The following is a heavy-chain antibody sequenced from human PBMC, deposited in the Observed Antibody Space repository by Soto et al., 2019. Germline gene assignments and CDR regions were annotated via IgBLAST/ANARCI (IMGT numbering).Heavy chain of an antibody. Sequence: PSETVSLTCTVSGGSISISSYYWGWIRQPPGKGLEWIGSIYYSGSTYYNPSLKSRVTISVDTSKNQFSLKLSSVTAADTAVYYCARNGVRWELRYLKHRGPGTLVTVYS. CDR1: GGSISISSYY. CDR2: IYYSGST. CDR3: ARNGVRWELRYLKH. V-gene: IGHV4-39*01. D-gene: IGHD1-26*01. J-gene: IGHJ1*01.